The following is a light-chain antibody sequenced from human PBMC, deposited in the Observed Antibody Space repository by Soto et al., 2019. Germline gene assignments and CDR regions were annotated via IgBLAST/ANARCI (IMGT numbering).Light chain of an antibody. V-gene: IGLV2-23*01. J-gene: IGLJ2*01. Sequence: QSALTQPASVSGSPGQSITIPCTGTSSDVGIYNLVSWYQQHPGKVPKLMIYEDTERPSGVSNRFSGSKSGTTASLTISGLQAEDEADYYCCSYAGSDTYVVFGGGTKLTVL. CDR2: EDT. CDR3: CSYAGSDTYVV. CDR1: SSDVGIYNL.